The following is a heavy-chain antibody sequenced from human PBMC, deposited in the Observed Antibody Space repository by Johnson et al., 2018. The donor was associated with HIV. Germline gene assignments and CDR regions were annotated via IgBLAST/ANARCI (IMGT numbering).Heavy chain of an antibody. CDR1: GFTFRSYP. J-gene: IGHJ3*02. CDR3: ARLPSGYNRDAFNI. CDR2: VSYNEDKK. D-gene: IGHD5-18*01. V-gene: IGHV3-30*04. Sequence: QVQLVESGGGVVQPGRSLRLSCAASGFTFRSYPMHWVRQAPGKGLEWMAIVSYNEDKKYYADSVKGRFTISRDNSKNTLYLQMNSLRVEDTAIYYCARLPSGYNRDAFNIWGQGTMVTVSS.